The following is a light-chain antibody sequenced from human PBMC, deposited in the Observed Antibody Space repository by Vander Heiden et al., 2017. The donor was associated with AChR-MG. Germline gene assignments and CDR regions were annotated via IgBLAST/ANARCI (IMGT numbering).Light chain of an antibody. Sequence: QPALTQPASVSGSPGQPITISCPGTSSDVGGYNFVSWYQHHPGKAPKLMIYDVSERPSGVSYRFSGSKSGFTASLTISGLQAEDEADYYCSSYTSSNTVLFGGGTKLTVL. CDR2: DVS. CDR1: SSDVGGYNF. V-gene: IGLV2-14*03. J-gene: IGLJ2*01. CDR3: SSYTSSNTVL.